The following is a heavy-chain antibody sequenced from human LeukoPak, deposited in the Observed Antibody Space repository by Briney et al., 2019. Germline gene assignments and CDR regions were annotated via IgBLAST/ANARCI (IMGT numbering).Heavy chain of an antibody. CDR3: ASYSGSYSDY. Sequence: GRSLRLSCAASGFTFSSYSMNWVRQAPGKGLEWVSSISSSSSYIYYADSVKGRFTISRDNAKNSLYLQMNSLRAEDTAVYYCASYSGSYSDYWGQGTLVTVSS. J-gene: IGHJ4*02. CDR1: GFTFSSYS. D-gene: IGHD1-26*01. V-gene: IGHV3-21*01. CDR2: ISSSSSYI.